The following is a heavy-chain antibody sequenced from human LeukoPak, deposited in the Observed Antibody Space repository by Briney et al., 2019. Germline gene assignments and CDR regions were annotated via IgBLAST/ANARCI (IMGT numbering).Heavy chain of an antibody. Sequence: SETLSLTCTVSGYSISSTYYWGWIRQPPGKGLEWVGSVFHSGNTYYNPSLKSRLTISADTSKNQFSLKLSSVTAADTAVYYCATEYYYDSSGAYFDYWGQGTLVTVSS. CDR1: GYSISSTYY. CDR2: VFHSGNT. V-gene: IGHV4-38-2*02. D-gene: IGHD3-22*01. CDR3: ATEYYYDSSGAYFDY. J-gene: IGHJ4*02.